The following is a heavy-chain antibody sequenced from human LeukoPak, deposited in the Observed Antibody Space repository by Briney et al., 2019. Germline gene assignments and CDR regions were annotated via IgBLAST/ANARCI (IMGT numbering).Heavy chain of an antibody. CDR2: INPNSGGT. J-gene: IGHJ4*02. V-gene: IGHV1-2*02. CDR3: ARVLYYYDSSGYYN. Sequence: ASVKVSCKASGYTFTSYGISWVRQAPGQGLEWMGWINPNSGGTNYAQKFQGRGTMARDTSISTAYMELSRLRSDDTAVYYCARVLYYYDSSGYYNWGQGTLVTVSS. D-gene: IGHD3-22*01. CDR1: GYTFTSYG.